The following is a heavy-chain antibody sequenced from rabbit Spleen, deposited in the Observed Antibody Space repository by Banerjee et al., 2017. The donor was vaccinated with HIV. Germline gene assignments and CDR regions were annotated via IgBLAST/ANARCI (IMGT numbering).Heavy chain of an antibody. CDR3: TRDAGSGHYIDGYFNL. Sequence: QEQLEESGGDLVKPEGSLTLTCTASGFDFSSGAYMCWVRQAPGKGLEWIGCIYPDDDNTDYASWVNGRFTISLDNAQNTVFLQMTSLTAADTATYFCTRDAGSGHYIDGYFNLWGPGTLVTVS. J-gene: IGHJ4*01. CDR2: IYPDDDNT. V-gene: IGHV1S47*01. CDR1: GFDFSSGA. D-gene: IGHD8-1*01.